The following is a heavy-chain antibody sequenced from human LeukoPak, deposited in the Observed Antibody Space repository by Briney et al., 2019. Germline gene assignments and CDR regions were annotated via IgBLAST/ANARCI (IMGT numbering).Heavy chain of an antibody. CDR1: GFTFSSYG. Sequence: PGRSLRLSCAASGFTFSSYGMHWVRQAPGKGLEWVAVIWYDGSNKYYADSVKGRFTISRDNSKNTLYLQMNSLRAEDTAVYYCAKDDSSGYPSYYFDYWGQGTLVTVSS. J-gene: IGHJ4*02. D-gene: IGHD3-22*01. CDR3: AKDDSSGYPSYYFDY. V-gene: IGHV3-33*06. CDR2: IWYDGSNK.